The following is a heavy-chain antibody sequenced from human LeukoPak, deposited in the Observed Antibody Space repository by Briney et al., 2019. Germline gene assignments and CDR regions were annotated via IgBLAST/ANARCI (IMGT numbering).Heavy chain of an antibody. CDR1: GFTFSSYS. J-gene: IGHJ3*02. D-gene: IGHD3-22*01. CDR3: ARTLGPLRRGFGFDI. CDR2: ISSSSSYI. Sequence: GGSLRLSCAASGFTFSSYSMNWVRQAPGKGLEWVSSISSSSSYIYYADSVKGRLTISRDNAKNSLYLEMSSLRAEDTAVFYCARTLGPLRRGFGFDIWGQGTMVTVSS. V-gene: IGHV3-21*01.